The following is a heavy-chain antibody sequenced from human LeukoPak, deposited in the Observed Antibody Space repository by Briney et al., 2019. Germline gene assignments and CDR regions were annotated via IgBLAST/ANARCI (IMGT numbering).Heavy chain of an antibody. CDR2: ISGSGGNT. CDR3: AKGLVVVVTGTQYFFDY. D-gene: IGHD2-21*02. CDR1: GFTFSSYA. Sequence: GGSLRLSCAASGFTFSSYAMSWVRQAPGKGLEWVSAISGSGGNTYYADSAKGRFTISRDNSKNTLYLQMNSLRAEDTAVYYCAKGLVVVVTGTQYFFDYWGQGTLVSVSS. J-gene: IGHJ4*02. V-gene: IGHV3-23*01.